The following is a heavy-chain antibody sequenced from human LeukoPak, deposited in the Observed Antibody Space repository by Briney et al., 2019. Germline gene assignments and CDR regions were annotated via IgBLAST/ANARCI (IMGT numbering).Heavy chain of an antibody. CDR2: ISYDGINK. V-gene: IGHV3-30*18. D-gene: IGHD3-10*01. Sequence: GRSLRLSCAASGFTFSTYGMHWVRQAPGKGLEWVAVISYDGINKYYADSVRGRFTISRDNSKNTLYLQVNSLRAEDTAVYYCAKDSYYGLALAYWGQGTLVTVSS. CDR3: AKDSYYGLALAY. CDR1: GFTFSTYG. J-gene: IGHJ4*02.